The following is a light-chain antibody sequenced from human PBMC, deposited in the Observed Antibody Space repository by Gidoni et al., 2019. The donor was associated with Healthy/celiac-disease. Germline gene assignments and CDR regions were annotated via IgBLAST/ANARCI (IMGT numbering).Light chain of an antibody. J-gene: IGKJ1*01. V-gene: IGKV4-1*01. CDR1: QSVLYSSNNKNY. CDR2: WAS. CDR3: QQYYSTPPT. Sequence: DIVMTQSPDSLAVSLGERATINRKSSQSVLYSSNNKNYLAWYQQKPGQPPKLLIYWASARDSGVPDRFSGSGSGTDFTLTISSLQAEDVAVYYCQQYYSTPPTFGRGTKVEIK.